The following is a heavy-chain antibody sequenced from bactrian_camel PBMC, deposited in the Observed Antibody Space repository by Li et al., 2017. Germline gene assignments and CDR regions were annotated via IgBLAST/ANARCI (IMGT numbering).Heavy chain of an antibody. CDR2: FTSDGSI. V-gene: IGHV3S1*01. CDR3: TKDRDGGSWYGVDFGY. D-gene: IGHD6*01. CDR1: GYTFSSGYC. Sequence: HVQLVESGGGSVQAGGSLRLSCTASGYTFSSGYCMGWFRQAPGEFREGVASFTSDGSISYGDFVEDRFTVPRDSAKNTLYLQLNSLKTEDTAMYYCTKDRDGGSWYGVDFGYWGQGTQVT. J-gene: IGHJ6*01.